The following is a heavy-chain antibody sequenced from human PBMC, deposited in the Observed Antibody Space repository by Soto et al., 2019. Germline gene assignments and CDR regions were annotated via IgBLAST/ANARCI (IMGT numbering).Heavy chain of an antibody. J-gene: IGHJ4*02. V-gene: IGHV3-30*18. CDR2: MSYDGSSK. D-gene: IGHD5-12*01. CDR1: GFTFSSYG. Sequence: QVQLVESGGGVVQPGRSLRLSCVASGFTFSSYGMHWVRQAPGKGLEWLAVMSYDGSSKSHADSVKGRFTISRDNSKNTLYLQMNSLRVEDAAVYYCAKDGDPRRGGCHYDYWGQGVLVTVSS. CDR3: AKDGDPRRGGCHYDY.